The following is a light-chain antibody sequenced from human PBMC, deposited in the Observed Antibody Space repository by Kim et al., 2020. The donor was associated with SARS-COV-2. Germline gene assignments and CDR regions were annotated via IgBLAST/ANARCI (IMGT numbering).Light chain of an antibody. CDR3: QSYDNSLSGYV. CDR2: GND. V-gene: IGLV1-40*01. CDR1: SSKIGAGYD. J-gene: IGLJ1*01. Sequence: RVTSSCTGSSSKIGAGYDVHWYQQFPGAAPKFLIDGNDNRPSGVPDRFSGSKSGTSASLAITGLQPEDEADYYCQSYDNSLSGYVFGTGTKVTVL.